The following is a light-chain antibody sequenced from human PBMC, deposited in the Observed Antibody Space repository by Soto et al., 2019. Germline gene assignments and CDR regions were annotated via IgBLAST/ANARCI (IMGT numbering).Light chain of an antibody. CDR2: GAS. J-gene: IGKJ3*01. V-gene: IGKV3-15*01. Sequence: EIMMTQSPVTLSVSPGERATLSCRASQSVNSNLAWYQQKPGQAPRLLIYGASTRATGIPASFIGNGSGTEFTLTASSLQPEDFAVYYCQQYNNWPFTFXPGTKADIK. CDR3: QQYNNWPFT. CDR1: QSVNSN.